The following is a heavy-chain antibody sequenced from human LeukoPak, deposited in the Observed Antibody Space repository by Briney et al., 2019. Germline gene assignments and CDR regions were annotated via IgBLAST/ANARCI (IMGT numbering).Heavy chain of an antibody. CDR2: VSDNGGTT. CDR1: GFTFTNYA. J-gene: IGHJ4*02. V-gene: IGHV3-64*01. Sequence: GGSLRLTCVISGFTFTNYAIHWVRQAPGKGLEYVSAVSDNGGTTYYANSVKGRFTISRDNSKNTVFLQMGSLRPEDMGVYYCSRGKKPPPDYFAYWGRGPLVPVSS. CDR3: SRGKKPPPDYFAY.